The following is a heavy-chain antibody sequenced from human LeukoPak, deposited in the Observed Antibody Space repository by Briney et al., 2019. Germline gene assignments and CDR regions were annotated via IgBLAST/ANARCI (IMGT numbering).Heavy chain of an antibody. Sequence: GASVKVSCKASGYTFTAYALHWMRQAPGQRLEWMGWINAGNSNTQYSQKFQGRVTITRDTSASTAYMELSSLRSEDTAVYYCARGNEAFDIWGQGTMVTVSS. CDR3: ARGNEAFDI. V-gene: IGHV1-3*01. CDR1: GYTFTAYA. D-gene: IGHD1-1*01. CDR2: INAGNSNT. J-gene: IGHJ3*02.